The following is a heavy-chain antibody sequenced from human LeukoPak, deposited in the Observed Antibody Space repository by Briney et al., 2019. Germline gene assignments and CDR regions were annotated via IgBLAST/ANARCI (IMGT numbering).Heavy chain of an antibody. J-gene: IGHJ3*02. V-gene: IGHV4-61*02. CDR2: ISSSGST. Sequence: SETLSLTYTVSGDSISSGDYYWSWIRQPAGKGLEWIGRISSSGSTNYNPSLKSRVTISVDTSKNQFSLKLSSVTAADTAVYFCARGPYSYDSSGAFEIWGQGTMVTVSS. CDR3: ARGPYSYDSSGAFEI. CDR1: GDSISSGDYY. D-gene: IGHD3-22*01.